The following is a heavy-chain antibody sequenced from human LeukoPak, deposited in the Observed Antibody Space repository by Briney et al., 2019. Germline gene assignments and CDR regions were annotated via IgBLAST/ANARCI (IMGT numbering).Heavy chain of an antibody. Sequence: ASVKVSCKASGYTFTGYYMHWVRQAPVQGLEWMGWINTNTGNPTYAQGFTGRFVFSLDTSVSTAYLQISSLKAEDTAVYYCARDIAVAAFDYWGQGTLDTVSS. V-gene: IGHV7-4-1*02. CDR3: ARDIAVAAFDY. CDR2: INTNTGNP. J-gene: IGHJ4*02. D-gene: IGHD6-19*01. CDR1: GYTFTGYY.